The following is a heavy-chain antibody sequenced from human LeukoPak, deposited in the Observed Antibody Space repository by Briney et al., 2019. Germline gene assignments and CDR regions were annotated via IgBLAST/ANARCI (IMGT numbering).Heavy chain of an antibody. Sequence: SETLSLTCTVSGGSISSGSYYWSWIRQPAGKGLEWIGRIYTSGSTNYNPSLKSRVTISVDTSKNQFSLKLSSVTAADTAVYYCARQKYTTSMYFDYWGQGMLVTVSP. D-gene: IGHD1-14*01. V-gene: IGHV4-61*02. CDR1: GGSISSGSYY. CDR2: IYTSGST. CDR3: ARQKYTTSMYFDY. J-gene: IGHJ4*02.